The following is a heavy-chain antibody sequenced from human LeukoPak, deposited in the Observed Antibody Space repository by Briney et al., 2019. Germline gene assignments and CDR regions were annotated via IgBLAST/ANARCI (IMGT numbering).Heavy chain of an antibody. D-gene: IGHD4-11*01. Sequence: EASVKVSCKASGYTFTGYYMHWVRQAPGQRLQWMGRINPNSGGTNYAQKFQGRVTMTRDTSISTAYMELSRLRSDDTAVYYCARAGGHDYSNYVVFHKPQYYYYMDVWGKGTTVTVSS. J-gene: IGHJ6*03. V-gene: IGHV1-2*06. CDR1: GYTFTGYY. CDR2: INPNSGGT. CDR3: ARAGGHDYSNYVVFHKPQYYYYMDV.